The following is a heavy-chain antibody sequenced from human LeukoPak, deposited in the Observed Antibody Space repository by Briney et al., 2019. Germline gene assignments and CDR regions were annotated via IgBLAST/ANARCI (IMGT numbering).Heavy chain of an antibody. Sequence: PSETLSLTCTVSGGSISGQYWSLIRQPPGKGLEWIGYIYYTGITKYNPSLKSRVTISVDTSKNQFSLRLTSVTAADTAVYCCARVSFHYHSGNYGWYFDSWGQGTLVTVSS. V-gene: IGHV4-59*11. CDR1: GGSISGQY. J-gene: IGHJ4*02. CDR3: ARVSFHYHSGNYGWYFDS. CDR2: IYYTGIT. D-gene: IGHD3-10*01.